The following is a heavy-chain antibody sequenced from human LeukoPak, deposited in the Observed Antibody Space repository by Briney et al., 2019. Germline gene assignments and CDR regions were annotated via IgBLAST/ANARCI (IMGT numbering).Heavy chain of an antibody. CDR3: ARESNGSSWYFTYYYYYYMDV. CDR1: GYTFTGYY. V-gene: IGHV1-2*02. D-gene: IGHD6-13*01. J-gene: IGHJ6*03. Sequence: ASVKVSCKASGYTFTGYYMHWVRQAPGQGLEWMGWINPNSGGTNYAQKFQGRVTMTRDTSISTAYMELSRLRAEDTALYYCARESNGSSWYFTYYYYYYMDVWGKGTTVTVSS. CDR2: INPNSGGT.